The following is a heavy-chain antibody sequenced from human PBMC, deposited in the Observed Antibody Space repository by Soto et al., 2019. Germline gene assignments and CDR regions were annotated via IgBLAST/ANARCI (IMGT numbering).Heavy chain of an antibody. D-gene: IGHD6-13*01. CDR1: GYTFTSYG. CDR3: ACFRGGAAAGFGYYYGMDV. Sequence: GASVKVSCKASGYTFTSYGISWVRQAPGQGLEWMGWIGAYNGNTNYAQKLQGRVTMTTDTSTSTAYMELRSLRSDDTAVYYCACFRGGAAAGFGYYYGMDVCGQGTTLPVSS. CDR2: IGAYNGNT. J-gene: IGHJ6*02. V-gene: IGHV1-18*04.